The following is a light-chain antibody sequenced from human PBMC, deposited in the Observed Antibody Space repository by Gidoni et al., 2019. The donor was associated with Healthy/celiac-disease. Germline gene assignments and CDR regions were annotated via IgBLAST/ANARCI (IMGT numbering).Light chain of an antibody. CDR1: QSLLHSNGYNY. CDR3: MQALQTPPAFT. V-gene: IGKV2-28*01. CDR2: LGS. Sequence: DLVMTQSPLSLPVPPGEPASISCRSSQSLLHSNGYNYLDWYLQKPGQSPQLLIYLGSNRSAGVPDRFSGSGSGTDFTLKISRVEAEDVGVYYCMQALQTPPAFTFGPGTKVDIK. J-gene: IGKJ3*01.